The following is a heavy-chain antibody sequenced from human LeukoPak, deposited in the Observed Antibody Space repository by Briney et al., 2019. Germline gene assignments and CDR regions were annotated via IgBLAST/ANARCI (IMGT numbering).Heavy chain of an antibody. CDR3: ARSPPHGAFDI. V-gene: IGHV1-69*04. Sequence: GASVKVSCKASRGTFSSYAISWVRQAPGQGLEWMGRIIPILGIANYAQKFQGRVTITADKSTSTAYMELSSLRSEDTAVYYCARSPPHGAFDIWGQGTMVTVSS. CDR1: RGTFSSYA. J-gene: IGHJ3*02. CDR2: IIPILGIA.